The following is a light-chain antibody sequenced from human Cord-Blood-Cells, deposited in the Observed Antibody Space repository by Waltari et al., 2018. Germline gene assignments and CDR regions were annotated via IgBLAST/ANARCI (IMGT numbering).Light chain of an antibody. CDR2: AAS. CDR3: QQSYSTPLT. V-gene: IGKV1-39*01. J-gene: IGKJ4*01. Sequence: DIQKTQSPSSLSASVGDRVTITCRASQSISSYLNWYQQKPGKAPKLLIYAASSLQSGVPSRFSGSGSGTDFTLTISSLQPEDFATYYCQQSYSTPLTFGGGTKVEIK. CDR1: QSISSY.